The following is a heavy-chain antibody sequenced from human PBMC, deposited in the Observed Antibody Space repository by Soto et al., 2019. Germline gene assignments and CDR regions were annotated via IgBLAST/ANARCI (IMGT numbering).Heavy chain of an antibody. J-gene: IGHJ6*02. CDR1: GYSFSNYG. CDR3: AKDMTRFLAWRHYFHLLDV. V-gene: IGHV3-30*18. D-gene: IGHD3-3*01. CDR2: ISYDGITK. Sequence: PGGSLGLSCEASGYSFSNYGMHWVRQAPGKGLEWVAAISYDGITKYYSDSLKGRFTISKDNSKNTLYLEMNSLRPEDTAVYYCAKDMTRFLAWRHYFHLLDVWGQGTTVTVSS.